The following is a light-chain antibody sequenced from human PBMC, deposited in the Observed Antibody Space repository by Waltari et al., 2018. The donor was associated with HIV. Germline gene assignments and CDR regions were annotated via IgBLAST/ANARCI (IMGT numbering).Light chain of an antibody. Sequence: SSVLTQDPAVSVALGQTVRITCQGDSLRNYFASWYQQKPGQAPVLVMYAKNSRPSGFPNRFAGSNSGNTASLTITGAQAEDEADYYGNSRDSSGNHLYWVFGGGTKLTVL. J-gene: IGLJ3*02. V-gene: IGLV3-19*01. CDR3: NSRDSSGNHLYWV. CDR2: AKN. CDR1: SLRNYF.